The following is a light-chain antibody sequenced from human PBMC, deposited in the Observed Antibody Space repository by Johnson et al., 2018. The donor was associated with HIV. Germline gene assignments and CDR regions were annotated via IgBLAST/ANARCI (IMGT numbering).Light chain of an antibody. V-gene: IGLV1-51*02. CDR2: ENN. CDR1: SSNIGNNY. J-gene: IGLJ1*01. Sequence: QSVLTQPPSVSAAPGQKVTISCSGSSSNIGNNYVSWYQQLPGTAPKLLIYENNKRPSGIPDRFSGSKSGPSATLGITGLTTGDEADYYCGTWDSSLSAYVFGTGTKVTVL. CDR3: GTWDSSLSAYV.